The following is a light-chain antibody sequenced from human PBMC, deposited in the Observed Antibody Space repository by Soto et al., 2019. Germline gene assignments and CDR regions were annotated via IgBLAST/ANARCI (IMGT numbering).Light chain of an antibody. CDR2: GAS. J-gene: IGKJ5*01. CDR1: QSISRN. V-gene: IGKV3-15*01. Sequence: EMVLTQSPATLSLSPGERATLSCRAGQSISRNLSCYQQKPVQAPRLLIYGASTRATGIPARFSGSGSGTEFTLTISRLQSEDFAVYYCQQRSNWPPITFGQGTR. CDR3: QQRSNWPPIT.